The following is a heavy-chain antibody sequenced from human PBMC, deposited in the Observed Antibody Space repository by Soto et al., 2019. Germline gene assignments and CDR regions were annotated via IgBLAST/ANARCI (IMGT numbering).Heavy chain of an antibody. CDR1: GYPLTSYG. D-gene: IGHD5-12*01. Sequence: ASVKVSWKTSGYPLTSYGIGWVRQAPGQGLEWMGWISPDNGNTNYAQKLQGRVTMTTDTSTSTAYMELRSLRSDDTAVYYCARALGYSGYAGMDVWGQGTTVTVSS. CDR2: ISPDNGNT. CDR3: ARALGYSGYAGMDV. J-gene: IGHJ6*02. V-gene: IGHV1-18*01.